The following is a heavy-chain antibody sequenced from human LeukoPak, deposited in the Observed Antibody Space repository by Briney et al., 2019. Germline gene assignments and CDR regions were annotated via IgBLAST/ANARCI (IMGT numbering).Heavy chain of an antibody. V-gene: IGHV1-69*02. CDR3: ADCSSTSCYYYYYMDV. D-gene: IGHD2-2*01. CDR1: GGTFSSYT. J-gene: IGHJ6*03. Sequence: SVKVSCKASGGTFSSYTISWVRQAPGQGLEWMGRIIPILGIANYAQKFQGRVTITTDESTSTAYMELSSLRSEDTAVYYCADCSSTSCYYYYYMDVWGKGTTVTVSS. CDR2: IIPILGIA.